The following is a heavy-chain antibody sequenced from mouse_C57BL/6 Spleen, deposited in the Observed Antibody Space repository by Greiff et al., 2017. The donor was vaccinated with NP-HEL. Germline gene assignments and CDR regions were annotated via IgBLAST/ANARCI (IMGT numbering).Heavy chain of an antibody. J-gene: IGHJ1*03. V-gene: IGHV1-82*01. CDR1: GYAFSSSW. CDR3: ARENWDGYFDV. D-gene: IGHD4-1*01. CDR2: IYPGDGDT. Sequence: VQLQESGPELVKPGASVKISCKASGYAFSSSWMNWVKQRPGKGLEWIGRIYPGDGDTNYNGKFKGKATLTADKSSSTAYMQLSSLTSEDSAVYFCARENWDGYFDVWGTGTTVTVSS.